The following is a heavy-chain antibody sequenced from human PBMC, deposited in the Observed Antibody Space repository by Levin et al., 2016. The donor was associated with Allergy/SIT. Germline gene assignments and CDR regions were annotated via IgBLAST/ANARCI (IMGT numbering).Heavy chain of an antibody. J-gene: IGHJ3*02. V-gene: IGHV3-53*01. CDR3: AREGTKRGLLKGRFGRHHDAFDI. D-gene: IGHD2-21*01. CDR1: GFTVSSNY. CDR2: IYSGGST. Sequence: GESLKISCAASGFTVSSNYMSWVRQAPGKGLEWVSVIYSGGSTYYADSVKGRFTISRDNSKNTLYLQMNSLRAEDTAVYYCAREGTKRGLLKGRFGRHHDAFDIWGQGTMVTVSS.